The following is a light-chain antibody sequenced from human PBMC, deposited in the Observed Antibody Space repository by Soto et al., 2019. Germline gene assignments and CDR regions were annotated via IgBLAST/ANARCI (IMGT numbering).Light chain of an antibody. CDR1: PSVSSSY. V-gene: IGKV3-20*01. J-gene: IGKJ2*01. Sequence: EIVLTQSPGTLSLSPGEIVTLSCRASPSVSSSYLAWYQQKPGQAPRLLFYGASRRATGIPDRFSGGQSGTDFTLTVSRLEPEDFAVYFCQHYGRSPYTFGQGTKLEI. CDR2: GAS. CDR3: QHYGRSPYT.